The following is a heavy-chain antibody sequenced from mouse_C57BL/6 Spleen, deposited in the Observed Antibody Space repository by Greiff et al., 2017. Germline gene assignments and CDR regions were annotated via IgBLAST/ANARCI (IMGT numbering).Heavy chain of an antibody. V-gene: IGHV5-17*01. D-gene: IGHD6-1*01. J-gene: IGHJ3*01. Sequence: EVKVVESGGGLVKPGGSLKLSCAASGFTFSDYGMHWVRQAPEKGLEWVAYISSGSSTIYYADTVKGRFTISRDNAKKTLFLQMSSLRSEDTAMYYCARASLGAYWGQGTLVTVSA. CDR3: ARASLGAY. CDR1: GFTFSDYG. CDR2: ISSGSSTI.